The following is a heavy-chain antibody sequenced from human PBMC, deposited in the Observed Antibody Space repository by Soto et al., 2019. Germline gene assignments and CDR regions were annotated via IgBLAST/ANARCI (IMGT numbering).Heavy chain of an antibody. V-gene: IGHV3-21*01. J-gene: IGHJ4*02. CDR3: AREGVGSSGAFDY. D-gene: IGHD6-6*01. CDR1: GFTFSSYS. CDR2: ISSSSSYI. Sequence: PGGSLRLSCAASGFTFSSYSMNWVRQAPGKGLEWVSSISSSSSYIYYADSVKGRFTISRDNAKNSLYLQMNSLRAEDTAVYYCAREGVGSSGAFDYWGQGTLVTVSS.